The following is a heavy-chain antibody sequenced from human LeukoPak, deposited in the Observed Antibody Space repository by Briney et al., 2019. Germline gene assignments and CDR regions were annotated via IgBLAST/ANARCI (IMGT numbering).Heavy chain of an antibody. CDR3: ARDGSSNWHANFDPYYMDV. D-gene: IGHD6-13*01. Sequence: ASVKVSCKASGYTFTNYGISWVRQAPGQGLEWMGWISAYNGDTNYAQKLKGRVTMTTDPSTSTAYMELRSLRSDDTAAYYCARDGSSNWHANFDPYYMDVWGKGTTVTVSS. CDR1: GYTFTNYG. CDR2: ISAYNGDT. V-gene: IGHV1-18*01. J-gene: IGHJ6*03.